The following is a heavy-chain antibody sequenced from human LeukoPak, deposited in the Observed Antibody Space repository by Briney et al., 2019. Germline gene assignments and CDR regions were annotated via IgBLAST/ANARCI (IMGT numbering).Heavy chain of an antibody. J-gene: IGHJ5*02. D-gene: IGHD3-3*01. CDR3: ARGDHDFWSGYSNWFDP. V-gene: IGHV4-61*01. Sequence: SETLSLTCTVSGGSVSSGSYYWSWIRQPPGKGLEWIGYIYYSGSTNYNPSLKSRVTISVDTSKNPFSLKLSSVTAADTAVYYCARGDHDFWSGYSNWFDPWGQGTLVTVSS. CDR2: IYYSGST. CDR1: GGSVSSGSYY.